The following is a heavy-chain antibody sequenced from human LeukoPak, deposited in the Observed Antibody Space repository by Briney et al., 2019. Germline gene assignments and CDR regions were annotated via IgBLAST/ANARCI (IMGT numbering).Heavy chain of an antibody. CDR2: IIPIFGTA. CDR1: GGTFSSYA. CDR3: ASRSGDRSSEKDQLDY. V-gene: IGHV1-69*05. Sequence: ASVKVSCKASGGTFSSYAISWVRQAPGQGLEWMGGIIPIFGTANYAQKFQGRVTITTDESTSTAYVELSSLRSEDTAVYYCASRSGDRSSEKDQLDYWGQGTLVTVSS. J-gene: IGHJ4*02. D-gene: IGHD2-2*01.